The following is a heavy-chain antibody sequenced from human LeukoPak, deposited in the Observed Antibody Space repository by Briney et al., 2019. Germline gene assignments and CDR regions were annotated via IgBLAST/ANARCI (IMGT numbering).Heavy chain of an antibody. CDR3: ARHGVCTSTICERLIDY. CDR1: GGSVSSSTSY. D-gene: IGHD2-2*01. CDR2: VSSSGTT. J-gene: IGHJ4*02. Sequence: PSETLSLTCTVSGGSVSSSTSYWAWIRQPPDMGLEWIASVSSSGTTYYSPSLKSRVTISVDTSKNQFSLKLNSVTAADTAVYYCARHGVCTSTICERLIDYWGQGTLVTVSS. V-gene: IGHV4-39*01.